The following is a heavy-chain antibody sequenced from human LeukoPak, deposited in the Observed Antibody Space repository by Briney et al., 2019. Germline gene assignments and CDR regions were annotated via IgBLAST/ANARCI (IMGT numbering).Heavy chain of an antibody. J-gene: IGHJ4*02. D-gene: IGHD5-18*01. CDR1: GGSISSYY. V-gene: IGHV4-59*01. Sequence: SETLPLTCTVSGGSISSYYWSWIRQPPGKGLEWIGYISYSGSTNYNPSLKSRVTISLDTSKNQFSLKLSSVTAADTAVYYCARDPYSYGYWAFDYWGQGTLVTVSS. CDR2: ISYSGST. CDR3: ARDPYSYGYWAFDY.